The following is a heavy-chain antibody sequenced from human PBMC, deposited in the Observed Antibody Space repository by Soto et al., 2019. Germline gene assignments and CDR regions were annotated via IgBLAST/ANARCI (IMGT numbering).Heavy chain of an antibody. J-gene: IGHJ4*02. D-gene: IGHD6-19*01. CDR2: IHHNGST. CDR1: SASICSEQW. V-gene: IGHV4-4*02. CDR3: ARSFGWYAIDQ. Sequence: QMQLQESGPRLVKPSETLSLTCAVSSASICSEQWWSWVRQPPGKGLEWIGEIHHNGSTNNNPSLKSRVIMSVDKSKNQFSLNLSSVTAADTAVYYCARSFGWYAIDQWGQGTLVTVSS.